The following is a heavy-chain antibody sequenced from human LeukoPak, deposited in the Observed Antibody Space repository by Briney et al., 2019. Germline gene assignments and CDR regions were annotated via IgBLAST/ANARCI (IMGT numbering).Heavy chain of an antibody. CDR1: GFTFSSYW. Sequence: GGSLRLSCAASGFTFSSYWMSWVRQAPGKGLEWVANIKQDGSEKYYVDSVKGRFTMSRDNAKNSLYLQMNSLRAEDTAVYYCAREGRWLQLRAWGQLRAGDYWGQGTLVTVSS. D-gene: IGHD5-24*01. V-gene: IGHV3-7*01. CDR2: IKQDGSEK. J-gene: IGHJ4*02. CDR3: AREGRWLQLRAWGQLRAGDY.